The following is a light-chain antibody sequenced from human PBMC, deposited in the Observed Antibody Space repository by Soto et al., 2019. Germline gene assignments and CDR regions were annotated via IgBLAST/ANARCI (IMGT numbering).Light chain of an antibody. J-gene: IGKJ5*01. CDR2: AAI. CDR3: QQSYSTPIT. V-gene: IGKV1-39*01. Sequence: DIPMTQSPSSLSASVGDRVTITCRASQSISSYLNWYQQKPGKAPQLLIYAAISLQSGVPSRFGGSGSGTDFTLTISSLQPEDFATYYCQQSYSTPITFGQGTRLEIK. CDR1: QSISSY.